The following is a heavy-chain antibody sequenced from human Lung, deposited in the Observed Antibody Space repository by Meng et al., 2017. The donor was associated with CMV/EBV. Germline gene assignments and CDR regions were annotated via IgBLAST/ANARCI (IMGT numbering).Heavy chain of an antibody. CDR1: GYTFTGYY. J-gene: IGHJ5*02. CDR3: AREYCGGDCYSNWFDP. V-gene: IGHV1-2*02. D-gene: IGHD2-21*01. CDR2: INPNSGGT. Sequence: SGYTFTGYYRHWVRQAPGQGLEWMGWINPNSGGTNYAQKFQGRVTMTRDTSISTAYMELSRLRSDDTAVYYCAREYCGGDCYSNWFDPWGQGTLVTVSS.